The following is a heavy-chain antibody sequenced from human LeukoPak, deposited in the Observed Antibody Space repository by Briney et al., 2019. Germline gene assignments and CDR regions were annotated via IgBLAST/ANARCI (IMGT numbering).Heavy chain of an antibody. CDR2: INPNSSGT. J-gene: IGHJ5*02. D-gene: IGHD2-2*01. Sequence: ASVNLSFNASGSTFTGYYMHWMRQPPAPGLGLKGWINPNSSGTNYSHKFHGRGTITRDTSISTDSLELSTLRPDDTAADYCSSSVPWYDPWGQGTLVTVSS. CDR1: GSTFTGYY. CDR3: SSSVPWYDP. V-gene: IGHV1-2*02.